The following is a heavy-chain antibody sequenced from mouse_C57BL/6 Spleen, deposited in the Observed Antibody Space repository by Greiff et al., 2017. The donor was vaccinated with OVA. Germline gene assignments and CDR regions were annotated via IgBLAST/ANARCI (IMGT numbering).Heavy chain of an antibody. J-gene: IGHJ3*01. CDR2: FYPGDGDT. CDR1: GYAFSSSW. D-gene: IGHD3-2*02. CDR3: TAQGFAY. Sequence: VQLQQSGPELVKPGASVKISCKASGYAFSSSWMNWVKQRPGKGLEWIGRFYPGDGDTHSNGKFTGKATLTAAKSSSTAYMQLSSLTSEDSAVYFCTAQGFAYWGQGTLVTVSA. V-gene: IGHV1-82*01.